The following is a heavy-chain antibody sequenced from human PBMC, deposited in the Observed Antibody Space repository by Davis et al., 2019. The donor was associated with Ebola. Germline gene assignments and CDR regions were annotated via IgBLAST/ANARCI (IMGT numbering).Heavy chain of an antibody. CDR2: ISVRSIT. CDR3: AKVHPPTTVTTGWFDP. CDR1: GFIFSSYA. Sequence: GESQKISCAASGFIFSSYAMSWVRQAPGKGLEWVSSISVRSITYHADSVKGRFTISRDNSKNTLYLQMNSLRAEDTAVYYCAKVHPPTTVTTGWFDPWGQGTLVTVSS. V-gene: IGHV3-23*01. D-gene: IGHD4-17*01. J-gene: IGHJ5*02.